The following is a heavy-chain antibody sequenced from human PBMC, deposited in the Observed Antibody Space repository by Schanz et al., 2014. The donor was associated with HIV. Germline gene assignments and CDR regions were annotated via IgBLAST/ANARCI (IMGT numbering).Heavy chain of an antibody. V-gene: IGHV3-30*18. D-gene: IGHD3-22*01. CDR1: GFSFDNYG. CDR3: AKDRNYYDSKYIGKGNYYYYYGMDV. J-gene: IGHJ6*02. Sequence: QLVESGGGVVRPGRSLKLSCAASGFSFDNYGMHWVRQAPGKGLEWVAVISYDGRNKYFADSVKGRFTMSRDNSKNTLYLQMNSLRAEDTAVYYCAKDRNYYDSKYIGKGNYYYYYGMDVWGQGTTVTVSS. CDR2: ISYDGRNK.